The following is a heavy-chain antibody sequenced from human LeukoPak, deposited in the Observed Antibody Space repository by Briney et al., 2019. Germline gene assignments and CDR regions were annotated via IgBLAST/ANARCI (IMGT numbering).Heavy chain of an antibody. CDR3: AIDPNWGTHS. CDR2: VSASGGST. V-gene: IGHV3-23*01. J-gene: IGHJ4*02. D-gene: IGHD7-27*01. Sequence: TGGSLRLSCAASGFTFSNYAMSWVRQAPGKGLEWVSGVSASGGSTYYVDSVKGRVTISRDNSKNALYLQMNSLRVEDTAVYYCAIDPNWGTHSWGQGVLVTVSS. CDR1: GFTFSNYA.